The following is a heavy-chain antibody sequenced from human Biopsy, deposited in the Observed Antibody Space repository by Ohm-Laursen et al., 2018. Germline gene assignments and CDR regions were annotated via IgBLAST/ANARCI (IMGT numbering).Heavy chain of an antibody. D-gene: IGHD3-10*01. CDR3: TRAEAGSGSLLYFDY. J-gene: IGHJ4*02. CDR1: GFIFDDYA. Sequence: RSLRLSCTASGFIFDDYAMHWVRQAPGKGLEWVSGISWDSGRIDYADSVKGRFTISRDNAKNTVFLQMNSLRAEDTAVYYCTRAEAGSGSLLYFDYWGQGTLVTVSS. CDR2: ISWDSGRI. V-gene: IGHV3-9*01.